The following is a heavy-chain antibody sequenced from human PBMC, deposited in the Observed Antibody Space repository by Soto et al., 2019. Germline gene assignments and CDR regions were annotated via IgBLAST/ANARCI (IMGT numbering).Heavy chain of an antibody. CDR1: GGSISSSNW. Sequence: SETLSLTCAVSGGSISSSNWWSWVRQPPWKGLEWIGEIYHSGSTNYNPSLKSRVTISVDKSKNQFSLKLSSVTAADTAVYYCARSGYCSSTSCYAFDYWGQGTLVTVSS. CDR3: ARSGYCSSTSCYAFDY. D-gene: IGHD2-2*01. J-gene: IGHJ4*02. CDR2: IYHSGST. V-gene: IGHV4-4*02.